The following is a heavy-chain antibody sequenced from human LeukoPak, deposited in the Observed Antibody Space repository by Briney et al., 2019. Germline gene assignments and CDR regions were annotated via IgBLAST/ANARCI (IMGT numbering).Heavy chain of an antibody. J-gene: IGHJ3*02. CDR3: ARDRGHYYDSSGLRCAFDI. D-gene: IGHD3-22*01. CDR2: ISSSGSTI. V-gene: IGHV3-11*04. CDR1: GFTFSDYY. Sequence: PGGSLRLSCAASGFTFSDYYMSWIRQAPGKGLEWVSYISSSGSTIYYAGSVKGRFTISRDNAKNSLYLQMNSLRAEDTAVYYCARDRGHYYDSSGLRCAFDIWSQGTMVTVSS.